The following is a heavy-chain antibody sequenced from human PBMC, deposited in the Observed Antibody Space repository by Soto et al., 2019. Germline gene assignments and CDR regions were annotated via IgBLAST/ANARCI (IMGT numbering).Heavy chain of an antibody. J-gene: IGHJ6*03. D-gene: IGHD5-18*01. V-gene: IGHV4-59*01. CDR1: GDSISSYY. CDR2: IYYSGST. Sequence: SETLSLTCTVSGDSISSYYWNWIRQPPGKGLEWIGYIYYSGSTNYNPSLKSRVTISVDTSKNQFSLKLSSVTAADTAVYYCARNPRGYSYGHYYYYMEVWGKGTTVTVS. CDR3: ARNPRGYSYGHYYYYMEV.